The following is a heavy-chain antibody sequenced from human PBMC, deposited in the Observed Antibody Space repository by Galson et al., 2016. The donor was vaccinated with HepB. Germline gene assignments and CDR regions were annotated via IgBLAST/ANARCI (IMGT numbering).Heavy chain of an antibody. Sequence: SLRLSCAVSGFTFSSYGMYWVRQAPGKGLEWVAGIWSDGSNKFHADSVKGRFTISRDNSKNTLWLQLNSLRAEDTALYYCAREGILGSGWFYLDSWGQGTLVTVSS. CDR2: IWSDGSNK. J-gene: IGHJ4*02. V-gene: IGHV3-33*07. D-gene: IGHD6-19*01. CDR1: GFTFSSYG. CDR3: AREGILGSGWFYLDS.